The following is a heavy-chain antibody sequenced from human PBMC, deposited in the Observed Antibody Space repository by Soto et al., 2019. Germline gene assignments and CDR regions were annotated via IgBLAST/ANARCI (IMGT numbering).Heavy chain of an antibody. J-gene: IGHJ4*02. V-gene: IGHV3-30-3*01. Sequence: QVQLVESGGGVVQPGRSLRLSCAASGFTFSSYAMHWVRQAPGKGLEWVAVISYDGSNKYYADSVKGRFTISRDNSKNTLYLQMNSLRAEDTAVYYCAREVAAAGGDFDYWGQGTLVTVSS. CDR3: AREVAAAGGDFDY. CDR2: ISYDGSNK. CDR1: GFTFSSYA. D-gene: IGHD6-13*01.